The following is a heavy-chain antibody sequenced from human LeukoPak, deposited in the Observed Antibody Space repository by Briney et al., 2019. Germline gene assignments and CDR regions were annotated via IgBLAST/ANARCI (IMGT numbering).Heavy chain of an antibody. CDR1: GGSISGWY. V-gene: IGHV4-59*08. CDR3: ASSQWVVPGSH. Sequence: SETLSLTRTVSGGSISGWYWSWIRQPPGKGLEWIGYIYGSGYTNYNPSLKSRVTMSMDTSKNHFSLELTSVTAADTAVYYCASSQWVVPGSHWGQGALVIVSS. D-gene: IGHD6-19*01. J-gene: IGHJ4*02. CDR2: IYGSGYT.